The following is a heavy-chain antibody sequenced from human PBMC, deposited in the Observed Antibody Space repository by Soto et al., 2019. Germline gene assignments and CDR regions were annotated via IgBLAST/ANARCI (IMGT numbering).Heavy chain of an antibody. CDR1: GGSFSGYY. CDR3: ARYSPDNSYGTDV. Sequence: QVQLQQWGAGLLKPSETLSLTCAVYGGSFSGYYWSWIRQTPGKGREGIGEINHSGSTNYNPSLKSRVTISVDTSNNQFSLKLSSVTAADTAVYYRARYSPDNSYGTDVWGQGTTVTVSS. V-gene: IGHV4-34*01. D-gene: IGHD2-21*01. CDR2: INHSGST. J-gene: IGHJ6*02.